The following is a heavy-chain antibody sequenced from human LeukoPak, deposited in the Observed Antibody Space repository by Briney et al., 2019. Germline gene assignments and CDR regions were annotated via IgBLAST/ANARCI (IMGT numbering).Heavy chain of an antibody. CDR2: INNSGST. CDR1: GGSFSDYY. Sequence: SETLSLTCAVYGGSFSDYYWACIRQSPGKGRGWIGQINNSGSTNYNPSLKSRVTIPVDTSKNQFSLKVSSVTAADTAVYYCAREREESGAWYERPHFDYWGQGALVTVSS. D-gene: IGHD6-19*01. CDR3: AREREESGAWYERPHFDY. J-gene: IGHJ4*02. V-gene: IGHV4-34*01.